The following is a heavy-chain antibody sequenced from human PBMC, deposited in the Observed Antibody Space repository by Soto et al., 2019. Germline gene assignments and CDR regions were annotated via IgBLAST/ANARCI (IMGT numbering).Heavy chain of an antibody. CDR3: ARSATYYYDSSGYSDFDY. Sequence: SGPTLVKPTQTLTLTCTFSGFSLSTSGMCVSWIRQPPGKALEWLALIDWDDDKYYSTSLKTRLTISKDTSKNQVVLTMTNMDPVDTATYYCARSATYYYDSSGYSDFDYWGQGTLVTVSS. J-gene: IGHJ4*02. V-gene: IGHV2-70*01. CDR2: IDWDDDK. CDR1: GFSLSTSGMC. D-gene: IGHD3-22*01.